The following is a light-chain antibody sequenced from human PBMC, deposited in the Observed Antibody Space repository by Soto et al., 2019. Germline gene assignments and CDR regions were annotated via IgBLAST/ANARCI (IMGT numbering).Light chain of an antibody. CDR1: QSISSW. CDR3: QQYNSYSYS. V-gene: IGKV1-5*01. J-gene: IGKJ2*01. CDR2: DAS. Sequence: DIQMTQSPSTLSASVGDRVTITCRASQSISSWLAWYQQKPGKAPKLLIYDASSLESGVPSRFSGSGSGTAFTLTVSSMPPDDFATYSCQQYNSYSYSFGQGTKLEIK.